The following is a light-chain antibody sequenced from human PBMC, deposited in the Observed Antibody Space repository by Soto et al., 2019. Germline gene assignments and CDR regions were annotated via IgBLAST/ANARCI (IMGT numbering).Light chain of an antibody. CDR1: SSNIGAGYD. J-gene: IGLJ2*01. CDR2: ANT. Sequence: QSVLTQPPSVSGAPGQRVTVSCTGSSSNIGAGYDVHWYQHLPGTAPKLLIYANTNRPSGVPDRFSASQSGTSASLAITGLQAEDEADYYCQSYDISLSGFVIFGGGTKLTV. CDR3: QSYDISLSGFVI. V-gene: IGLV1-40*01.